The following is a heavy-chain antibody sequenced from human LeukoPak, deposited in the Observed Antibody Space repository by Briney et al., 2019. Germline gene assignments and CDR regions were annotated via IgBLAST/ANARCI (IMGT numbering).Heavy chain of an antibody. CDR1: GVSISEYY. CDR3: AREGAAAGTPRAFDI. V-gene: IGHV4-31*03. D-gene: IGHD6-13*01. Sequence: SETLSLTCTVSGVSISEYYWTWIRQHPGKGLEWIGYIYYSGDTYYNPSLKSRLTISVDTSKNHFSLKLSSATAADKAVYYCAREGAAAGTPRAFDIWGQGTMVTVSS. J-gene: IGHJ3*02. CDR2: IYYSGDT.